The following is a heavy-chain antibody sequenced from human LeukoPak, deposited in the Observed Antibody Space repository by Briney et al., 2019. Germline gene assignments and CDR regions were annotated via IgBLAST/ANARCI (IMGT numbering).Heavy chain of an antibody. J-gene: IGHJ6*02. V-gene: IGHV3-7*01. CDR3: ASSTTKGPYYYYGMDV. D-gene: IGHD4-11*01. Sequence: GGSLRLSCAASGFTFSSYWMSWVRQAPGKGLEWVANIKQDGSGKYYVDSVKGRFTISRDNAKNSLYLQMNSLRAEDTAVYYCASSTTKGPYYYYGMDVWGQGTTVTVSS. CDR1: GFTFSSYW. CDR2: IKQDGSGK.